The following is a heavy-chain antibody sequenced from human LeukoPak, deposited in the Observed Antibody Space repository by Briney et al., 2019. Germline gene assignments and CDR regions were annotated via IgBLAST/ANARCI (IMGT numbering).Heavy chain of an antibody. CDR3: ARGSSYYYDSSGYDFDY. J-gene: IGHJ4*02. Sequence: PSETLSLTCAVYGGSFSGYYWSWIRQPPGKGLECIGEIHHSGSTYYNPSLKSRVTISVDTSKNQFSLKLSSVTAADTAVYYCARGSSYYYDSSGYDFDYWGQGTLVTVSS. CDR1: GGSFSGYY. V-gene: IGHV4-34*01. CDR2: IHHSGST. D-gene: IGHD3-22*01.